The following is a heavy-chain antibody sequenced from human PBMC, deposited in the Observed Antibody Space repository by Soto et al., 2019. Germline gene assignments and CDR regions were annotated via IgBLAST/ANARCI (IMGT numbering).Heavy chain of an antibody. CDR2: IRSKANSYAT. J-gene: IGHJ4*02. CDR3: TRRSWEYYYDSSGYLGFDY. CDR1: GFTFSGSA. D-gene: IGHD3-22*01. V-gene: IGHV3-73*01. Sequence: GGSLRLSCAASGFTFSGSAMHWVRQASGKGLEWVGRIRSKANSYATAYAASVKGRFTISRDDSKNTAYLQMNSLKTEDTAVYYCTRRSWEYYYDSSGYLGFDYWGQGTLVTVSS.